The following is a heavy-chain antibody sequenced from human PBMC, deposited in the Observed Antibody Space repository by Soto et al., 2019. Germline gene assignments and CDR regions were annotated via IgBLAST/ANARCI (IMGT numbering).Heavy chain of an antibody. Sequence: QVQLVQSGAEVKKPGSSVKVSCKASGGTFSSYAISWVRQAPGQGLEWMGGIIPIFGTANYAQKFQGRVTITADETPSTACMAVSSPGSDDTAVYSCSRAGVIRKAHHSPLWLLRWGHGTLVTVSS. D-gene: IGHD5-18*01. CDR1: GGTFSSYA. J-gene: IGHJ4*01. CDR3: SRAGVIRKAHHSPLWLLR. V-gene: IGHV1-69*01. CDR2: IIPIFGTA.